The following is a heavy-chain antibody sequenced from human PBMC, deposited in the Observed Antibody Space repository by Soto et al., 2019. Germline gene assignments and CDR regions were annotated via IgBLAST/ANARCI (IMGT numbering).Heavy chain of an antibody. CDR2: ISGSGGST. CDR1: GFTFSSYA. CDR3: AKLFDWLLYGPLSFDY. D-gene: IGHD3-9*01. V-gene: IGHV3-23*01. J-gene: IGHJ4*02. Sequence: PGGSLRLSCAASGFTFSSYAMSWVRQAPGKGLEWVSAISGSGGSTYYADSVKGRFTISRDNSKNTLYLQMNSLRAEDTAVYYCAKLFDWLLYGPLSFDYWGQGTLVTVSS.